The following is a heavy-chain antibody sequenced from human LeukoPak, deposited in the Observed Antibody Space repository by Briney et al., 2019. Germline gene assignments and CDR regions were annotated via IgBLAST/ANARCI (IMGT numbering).Heavy chain of an antibody. Sequence: ASVKVSCKASGYTFTSYAMNWVRQAPGQGLEWMGWINTNTGNPTYAQGFTGRFVFSLDTSVSTAYLQTSSLKAEDTAVYYCARRTSGYSYAYYFDYWGQGTLVTVSS. CDR1: GYTFTSYA. V-gene: IGHV7-4-1*02. J-gene: IGHJ4*02. CDR3: ARRTSGYSYAYYFDY. D-gene: IGHD5-18*01. CDR2: INTNTGNP.